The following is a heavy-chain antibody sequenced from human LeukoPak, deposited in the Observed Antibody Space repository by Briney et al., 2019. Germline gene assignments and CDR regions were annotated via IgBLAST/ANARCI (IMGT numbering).Heavy chain of an antibody. CDR3: ARDAGGNPHYFNY. Sequence: SETLSLTCTVSGGSISSSSYYWGWIRQPPGKGLEWIGSIYHSGSTYYNPSLKSRVTISVDTSKNQFPLKLSSVTAADTAVYYCARDAGGNPHYFNYWGQGTLVTVSS. CDR2: IYHSGST. D-gene: IGHD4-23*01. J-gene: IGHJ4*02. V-gene: IGHV4-39*06. CDR1: GGSISSSSYY.